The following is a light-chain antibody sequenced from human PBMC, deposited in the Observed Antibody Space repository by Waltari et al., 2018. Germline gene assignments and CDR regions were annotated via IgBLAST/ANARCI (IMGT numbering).Light chain of an antibody. CDR1: QSLCRY. CDR3: QQSYSTPLT. Sequence: DSQMPQSPSSPSVSVRDRATITCRASQSLCRYLNWYQQKPGKAPNLRIYAAASLQSGVPSRFSGSGDGTDFTLTISSLQPEDFATYYCQQSYSTPLTFGGGTKVEIK. J-gene: IGKJ4*02. CDR2: AAA. V-gene: IGKV1-39*01.